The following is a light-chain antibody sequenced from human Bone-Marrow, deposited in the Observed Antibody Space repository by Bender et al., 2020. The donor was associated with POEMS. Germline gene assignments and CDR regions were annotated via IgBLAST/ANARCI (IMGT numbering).Light chain of an antibody. CDR3: CSYAGYWV. Sequence: QSALTQPASVSGSPGQSITISCTGTSSDVGSYNLVSWYQHNPGKAPKLMIYEGSTRPSGISNRFSGSKSSNTASLTISGLQAEDDADYYCCSYAGYWVFGGGTKLTVL. CDR1: SSDVGSYNL. V-gene: IGLV2-23*01. CDR2: EGS. J-gene: IGLJ3*02.